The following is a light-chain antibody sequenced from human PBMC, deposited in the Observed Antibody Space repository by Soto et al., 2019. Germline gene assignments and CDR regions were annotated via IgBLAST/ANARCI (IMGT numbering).Light chain of an antibody. CDR3: QQANSVPWT. CDR2: ATS. V-gene: IGKV1-12*01. CDR1: QRISSW. J-gene: IGKJ1*01. Sequence: IQMTQSPSSVSASVGDRVILTCRASQRISSWLAWHHQRPGKAPKLLIYATSTLETGVPSRFSGSGSGRDFTLTISSLQPEDLGTYFCQQANSVPWTFGQGTKVEVK.